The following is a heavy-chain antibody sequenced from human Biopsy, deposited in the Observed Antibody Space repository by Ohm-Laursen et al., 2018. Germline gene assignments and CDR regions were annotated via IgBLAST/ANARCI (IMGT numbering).Heavy chain of an antibody. Sequence: SLRLSCAASGFSVSSYDMNWVRQAPGKGLEWISYISETSSHIYDADSVRRRFTVARDIAKNSLYLQLNSLRVEDTAVYYCARDSSRRAREGGMDVWGQGTTVTVSS. V-gene: IGHV3-21*01. CDR3: ARDSSRRAREGGMDV. CDR2: ISETSSHI. D-gene: IGHD6-6*01. CDR1: GFSVSSYD. J-gene: IGHJ6*02.